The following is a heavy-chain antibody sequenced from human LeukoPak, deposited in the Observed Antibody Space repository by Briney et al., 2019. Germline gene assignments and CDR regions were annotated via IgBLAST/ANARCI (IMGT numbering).Heavy chain of an antibody. CDR1: GYTFTVYY. V-gene: IGHV1-2*07. J-gene: IGHJ4*02. CDR2: ITPNSGGT. D-gene: IGHD3-10*01. CDR3: ARGVLQGGSGSYDY. Sequence: GASVKVSCKASGYTFTVYYIHRVRQAPGQGLEWMGWITPNSGGTNYAHKFQGRVTMTRDTSINTVYVELSGLRSDDTAVYYCARGVLQGGSGSYDYWGQGTLVTVSS.